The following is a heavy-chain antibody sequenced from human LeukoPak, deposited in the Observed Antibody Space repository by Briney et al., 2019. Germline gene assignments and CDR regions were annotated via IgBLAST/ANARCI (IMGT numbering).Heavy chain of an antibody. V-gene: IGHV4-39*01. CDR1: GGSISSSSYY. Sequence: PSETLSLTCTVSGGSISSSSYYWGWIRQPPGKGLEWIGSIYYSGSTYYNPSLKSRVTISVDTSKNRFSLKLSSVTAADTAVYYCARHSNFEAAFDIWGQGTMVTVSS. CDR3: ARHSNFEAAFDI. D-gene: IGHD4-11*01. J-gene: IGHJ3*02. CDR2: IYYSGST.